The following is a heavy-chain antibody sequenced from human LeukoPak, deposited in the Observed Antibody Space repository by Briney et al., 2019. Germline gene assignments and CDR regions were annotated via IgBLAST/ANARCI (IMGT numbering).Heavy chain of an antibody. CDR2: VYYSGST. V-gene: IGHV4-59*08. D-gene: IGHD3-10*01. J-gene: IGHJ4*02. CDR3: ARRGGSGRSFDY. CDR1: GDSIISYY. Sequence: SETLSLTCTVSGDSIISYYWSWIRQPPGKGLEWIGYVYYSGSTYYNPSLKSRVTISVDTSKNQFSLNLSSVPASDTAVYYCARRGGSGRSFDYWGQGILVTVSS.